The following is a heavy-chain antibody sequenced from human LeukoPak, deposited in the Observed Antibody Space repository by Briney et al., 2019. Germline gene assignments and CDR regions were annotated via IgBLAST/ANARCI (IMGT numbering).Heavy chain of an antibody. V-gene: IGHV4-4*02. D-gene: IGHD6-19*01. CDR1: GGSISSSNW. CDR2: IYHSGST. J-gene: IGHJ6*02. Sequence: PSETLSLTCAVSGGSISSSNWWSWVRQPPGKGLEWIGEIYHSGSTNYNPSLKSRVTISVDKSKNQFSLKLSSVTAADTAVYYCARDRVEQWLVLYYYYGMDVWGQGTTVTVSS. CDR3: ARDRVEQWLVLYYYYGMDV.